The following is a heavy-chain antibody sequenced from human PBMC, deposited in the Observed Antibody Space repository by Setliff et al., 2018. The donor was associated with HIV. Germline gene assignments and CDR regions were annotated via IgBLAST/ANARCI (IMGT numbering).Heavy chain of an antibody. J-gene: IGHJ4*02. V-gene: IGHV3-30*04. D-gene: IGHD6-13*01. CDR2: ISHDGYSK. Sequence: GGSLRLSCAASGFTFSTYAMHWVRQAPGKGLEWVAVISHDGYSKYYADSVNGRFTISRDNSKNTLYVQMNSLRAEDKAVYYCATLSSNWHLDYWGQGTLVTVSS. CDR1: GFTFSTYA. CDR3: ATLSSNWHLDY.